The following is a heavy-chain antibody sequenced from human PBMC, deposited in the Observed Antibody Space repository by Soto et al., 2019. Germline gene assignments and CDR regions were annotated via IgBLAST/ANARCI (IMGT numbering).Heavy chain of an antibody. CDR1: GFAFSGSP. V-gene: IGHV3-73*01. CDR3: TAIIAAPGATYYFDY. Sequence: PGGSLRLSCAASGFAFSGSPMHWVRQASGKGLEWVGRIRSKANSYATAYAASMTGRFTISRDDSKNTAYLQMNSLKTEDTAVYYCTAIIAAPGATYYFDYWGQGT. CDR2: IRSKANSYAT. D-gene: IGHD6-13*01. J-gene: IGHJ4*02.